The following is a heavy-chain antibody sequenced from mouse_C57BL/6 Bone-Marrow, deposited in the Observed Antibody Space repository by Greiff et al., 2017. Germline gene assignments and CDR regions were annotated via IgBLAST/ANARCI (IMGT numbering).Heavy chain of an antibody. V-gene: IGHV1-53*01. J-gene: IGHJ4*01. CDR1: GYTFTSYW. CDR2: INPSNGGT. D-gene: IGHD1-3*01. CDR3: ARRTNYYAMDY. Sequence: QVHVKQPGTELVKPGASVKLSCKASGYTFTSYWMHWVKQRPGQGLEWIGNINPSNGGTNYNEKLKSKATVTVDKSSSTAYMQLSSMTSEDSAVYYCARRTNYYAMDYWGQGTSVTVTS.